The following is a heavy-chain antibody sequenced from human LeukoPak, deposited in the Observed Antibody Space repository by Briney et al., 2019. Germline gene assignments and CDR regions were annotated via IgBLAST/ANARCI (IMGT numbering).Heavy chain of an antibody. D-gene: IGHD6-13*01. Sequence: GGSLRLSCTASGFTFSNAWMSWVRQAPGKGLEWVSAISGSGDSTYYGDSVKGRFTISRDNSKNTLYLQMNSLRAEDTAVYYCAKTRPLDSSSWSHGDYWGQGTLVTVSS. J-gene: IGHJ4*02. V-gene: IGHV3-23*01. CDR1: GFTFSNAW. CDR2: ISGSGDST. CDR3: AKTRPLDSSSWSHGDY.